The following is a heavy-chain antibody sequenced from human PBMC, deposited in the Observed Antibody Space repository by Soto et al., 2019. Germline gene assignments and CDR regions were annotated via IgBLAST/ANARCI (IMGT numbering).Heavy chain of an antibody. J-gene: IGHJ5*02. Sequence: QVQLQQSGPGLVRPSETLSLSCSVSGASVSSYYWSWVRQPPGKGLEWIGYIYYIGAYNYNPSLKRRVTISVDTSKNQFSLKLTSVTAADTAVYYCARTPETRDGLDPWGQGTLVTVSS. CDR2: IYYIGAY. CDR1: GASVSSYY. CDR3: ARTPETRDGLDP. V-gene: IGHV4-59*02. D-gene: IGHD1-7*01.